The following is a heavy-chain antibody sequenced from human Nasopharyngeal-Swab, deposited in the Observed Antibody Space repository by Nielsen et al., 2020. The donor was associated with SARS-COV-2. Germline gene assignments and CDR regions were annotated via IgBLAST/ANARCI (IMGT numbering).Heavy chain of an antibody. Sequence: PGKGLEWVAVIWYDGSNKYYADSVKGRFTISRDNSKNTLYLQMNSLGAEDTAVYYCARDLAVAEYRGDYFDYWGQGTLVTVSS. CDR3: ARDLAVAEYRGDYFDY. J-gene: IGHJ4*02. D-gene: IGHD6-19*01. CDR2: IWYDGSNK. V-gene: IGHV3-33*01.